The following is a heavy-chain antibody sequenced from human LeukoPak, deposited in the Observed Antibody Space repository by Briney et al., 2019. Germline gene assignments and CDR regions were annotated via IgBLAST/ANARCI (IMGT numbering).Heavy chain of an antibody. J-gene: IGHJ3*02. CDR1: GFTFSSYS. V-gene: IGHV3-48*01. CDR3: AKDPAEDRSPAFDI. CDR2: ISSSSTI. Sequence: GGSLRLSCAASGFTFSSYSMNWVRQAPGKGLEWVSYISSSSTIYYADSVKGRFTISRDNSKNTLYLQMNSLRAEDTAVYYCAKDPAEDRSPAFDIWGQGTMVTVSS. D-gene: IGHD3-22*01.